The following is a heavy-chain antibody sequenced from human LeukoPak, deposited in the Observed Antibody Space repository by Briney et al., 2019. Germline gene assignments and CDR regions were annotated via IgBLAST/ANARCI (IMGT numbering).Heavy chain of an antibody. CDR3: ARGDDVLRFLEWSPMDV. V-gene: IGHV1-2*02. J-gene: IGHJ6*03. CDR1: VYTFTAYY. Sequence: ASVRVSCTASVYTFTAYYMHWVRQAPGQGVEWMGWISPNSGGTKYTQKFQGRGTMTRDTSISTAYMELSRLRSDDTAVYYCARGDDVLRFLEWSPMDVWGKGTTVTVSS. CDR2: ISPNSGGT. D-gene: IGHD3-3*01.